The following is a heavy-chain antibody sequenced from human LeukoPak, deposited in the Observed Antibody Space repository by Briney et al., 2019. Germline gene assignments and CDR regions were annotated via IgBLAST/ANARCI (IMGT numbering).Heavy chain of an antibody. V-gene: IGHV3-11*04. D-gene: IGHD3-10*02. J-gene: IGHJ6*04. CDR3: AELGITMIGGV. CDR1: GFTFSDYY. Sequence: GGSLRLSCAASGFTFSDYYMSWIRQAPGKALEWVSYVSSGSSTIYYADSVKGRFTISRDNAKNSLYLQMNSLRAEDTAVYYCAELGITMIGGVWGKGTTVTISS. CDR2: VSSGSSTI.